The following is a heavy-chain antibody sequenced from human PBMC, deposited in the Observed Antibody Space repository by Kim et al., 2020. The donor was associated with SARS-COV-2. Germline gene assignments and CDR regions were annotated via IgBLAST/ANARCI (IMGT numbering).Heavy chain of an antibody. J-gene: IGHJ4*02. CDR3: AKDMITFGGVTKRVDY. D-gene: IGHD3-16*01. V-gene: IGHV3-23*01. Sequence: VKGRLTISRDNDKNTLYLQMNSLRAEDKAVYYCAKDMITFGGVTKRVDYWGQGTLVTVSS.